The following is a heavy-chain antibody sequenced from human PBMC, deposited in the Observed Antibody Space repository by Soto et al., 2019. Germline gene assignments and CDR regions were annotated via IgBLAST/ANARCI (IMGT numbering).Heavy chain of an antibody. CDR1: GGSVTSDEDY. CDR3: ATESGSTYGYFDH. V-gene: IGHV4-30-4*01. CDR2: ISNSWST. J-gene: IGHJ4*02. Sequence: SETLSLTCTVSGGSVTSDEDYWTWIRQSPGKGLEWIGYISNSWSTGYNPSLKTRLSMSVDRSKNQFTLRLTSVTAADTAVYFCATESGSTYGYFDHWGQGTQVTVSS. D-gene: IGHD5-18*01.